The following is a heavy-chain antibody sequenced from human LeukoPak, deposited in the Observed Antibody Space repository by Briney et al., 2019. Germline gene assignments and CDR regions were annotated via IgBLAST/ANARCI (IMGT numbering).Heavy chain of an antibody. CDR1: GYTFTSYA. J-gene: IGHJ5*02. V-gene: IGHV1-3*01. CDR2: INAGNGNT. D-gene: IGHD2-15*01. Sequence: ASVTVSCKASGYTFTSYALHWMRQPPAQRLEWMGWINAGNGNTNYSQNFQDRLIITRDTSASAAYMELSSLRSEDTAVYYCARDGGYCSGGSCEPTGLGPWGQGTLVTVSS. CDR3: ARDGGYCSGGSCEPTGLGP.